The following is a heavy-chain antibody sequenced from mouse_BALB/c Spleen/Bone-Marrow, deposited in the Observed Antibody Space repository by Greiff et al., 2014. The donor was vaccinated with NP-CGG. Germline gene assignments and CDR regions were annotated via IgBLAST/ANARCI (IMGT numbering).Heavy chain of an antibody. CDR2: IYPKSVDT. J-gene: IGHJ1*01. Sequence: QVQLQQPGPELVKPGASVKMSCKASGYTFTDYVISWVKQRTGQGLEWIGEIYPKSVDTYYSEKFKGKATLTADKSSNTAYMQLSSLTSEDSAVYFCARSWYTNYWYFDASGAATTVPVSS. CDR3: ARSWYTNYWYFDA. CDR1: GYTFTDYV. D-gene: IGHD1-1*02. V-gene: IGHV1-81*01.